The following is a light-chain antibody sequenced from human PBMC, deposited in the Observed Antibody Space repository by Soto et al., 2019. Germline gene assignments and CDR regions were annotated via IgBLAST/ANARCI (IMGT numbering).Light chain of an antibody. CDR1: ISNIGGNS. J-gene: IGLJ1*01. CDR3: GSWDSSLSAYV. CDR2: DDN. Sequence: QSLLTQPPCVSAAPGQKVTISCSGSISNIGGNSVSWYRQLPGTAPKLLIYDDNKRPSGIPDRFSGSKSGTSATLGITGFQTGDEADYYCGSWDSSLSAYVFGTGTKVTVL. V-gene: IGLV1-51*01.